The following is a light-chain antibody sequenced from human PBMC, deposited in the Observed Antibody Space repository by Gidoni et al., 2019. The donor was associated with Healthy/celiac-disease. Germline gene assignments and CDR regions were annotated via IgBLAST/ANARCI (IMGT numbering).Light chain of an antibody. V-gene: IGLV1-40*01. CDR2: GNS. CDR1: SPNIGAGYD. J-gene: IGLJ2*01. CDR3: QSYDSSLSGVV. Sequence: QPVLTQPPPVSGAPGQRVTISCTGSSPNIGAGYDVHWYQQLPGTAPKLLIYGNSNRPSGVPDRFSGSKSGTSASLAITGLQAEDEADYYCQSYDSSLSGVVFGGGTKLTVL.